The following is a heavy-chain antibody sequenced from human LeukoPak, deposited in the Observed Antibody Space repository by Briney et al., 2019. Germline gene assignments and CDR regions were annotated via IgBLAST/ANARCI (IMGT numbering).Heavy chain of an antibody. CDR1: GGTFSSYA. D-gene: IGHD3-22*01. V-gene: IGHV1-46*01. CDR3: ARDQGPYYYDSSGSGFDP. CDR2: IYPRDGST. Sequence: GASVTVSCKASGGTFSSYAISWVRQAPGQGLEWMGMIYPRDGSTSYAQKFQGRVTVTRDTSTSTVHMELSGLRSEDTAVYYCARDQGPYYYDSSGSGFDPWGQGTLVTVSS. J-gene: IGHJ5*02.